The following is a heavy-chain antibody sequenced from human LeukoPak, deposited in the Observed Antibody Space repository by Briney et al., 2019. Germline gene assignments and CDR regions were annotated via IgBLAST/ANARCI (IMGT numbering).Heavy chain of an antibody. D-gene: IGHD1-26*01. CDR2: INQGGSDK. Sequence: GGSLRLSCAASGFTFSGHWMSWVRQAPGKGLEWVANINQGGSDKYYVDSVKGRFTISRDNSKNTLYLQMNSLRAEDTAVYYCAKDIVGAASWFDPWGQGTLVTVSS. CDR3: AKDIVGAASWFDP. V-gene: IGHV3-7*01. J-gene: IGHJ5*02. CDR1: GFTFSGHW.